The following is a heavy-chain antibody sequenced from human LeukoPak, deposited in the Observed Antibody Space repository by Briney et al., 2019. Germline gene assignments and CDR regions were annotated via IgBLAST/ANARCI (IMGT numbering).Heavy chain of an antibody. CDR2: ISGSGGST. J-gene: IGHJ4*02. CDR3: AKDLGGYSGYDWVPLFDY. D-gene: IGHD5-12*01. CDR1: GFTFSSYA. V-gene: IGHV3-23*01. Sequence: GGSLRLSCAASGFTFSSYAMSWVRQAPGKGLEWVSAISGSGGSTYYADSVKGRFTISRDNSKNTLYLQMNSLRTEDTALYYCAKDLGGYSGYDWVPLFDYWGQGTLVTVSS.